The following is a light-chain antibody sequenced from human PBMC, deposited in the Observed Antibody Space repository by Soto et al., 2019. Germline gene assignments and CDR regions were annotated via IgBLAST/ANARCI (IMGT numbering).Light chain of an antibody. CDR1: QSVSSY. V-gene: IGKV3-11*01. CDR2: DAS. J-gene: IGKJ3*01. Sequence: EIVLTQSPATLSLSPGERATLSCRASQSVSSYLAWYQQKPGQAPRLLIYDASNRATGIPARFSGSGSGTDFPLTISSLEPEDFAGYYCQQRSNWRFTFGPGPKVDIK. CDR3: QQRSNWRFT.